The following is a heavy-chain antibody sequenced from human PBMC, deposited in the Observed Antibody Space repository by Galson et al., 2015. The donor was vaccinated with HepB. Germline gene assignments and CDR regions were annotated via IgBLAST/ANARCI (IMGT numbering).Heavy chain of an antibody. CDR3: AMVVVTATTWFDP. J-gene: IGHJ5*02. CDR1: GDTFTGYY. D-gene: IGHD2-15*01. CDR2: INPNSGGT. V-gene: IGHV1-2*06. Sequence: SVKVSCKVSGDTFTGYYIHWVRQAPGQGLEWMGRINPNSGGTNYAQKLQGRVTMTWDTSITTAFMELNRLTSDDTAVYYCAMVVVTATTWFDPWGQGTLVTVSS.